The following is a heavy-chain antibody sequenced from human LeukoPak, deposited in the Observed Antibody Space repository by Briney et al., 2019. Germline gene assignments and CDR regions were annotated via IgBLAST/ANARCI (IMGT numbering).Heavy chain of an antibody. Sequence: ASVKVSCKGSGYTFTGYYMHWVRQAPGQGPEWMGWINPNSGGTNYAQKFQGRATMTRDTSISTAYMELSRLRSDDTAVYYCARGDSSGYHYYYYMDVWGKGTTVTVSS. CDR1: GYTFTGYY. CDR2: INPNSGGT. J-gene: IGHJ6*03. V-gene: IGHV1-2*02. CDR3: ARGDSSGYHYYYYMDV. D-gene: IGHD3-22*01.